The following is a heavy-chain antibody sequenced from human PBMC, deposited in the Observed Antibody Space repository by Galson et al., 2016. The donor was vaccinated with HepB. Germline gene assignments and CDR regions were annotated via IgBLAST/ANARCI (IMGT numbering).Heavy chain of an antibody. Sequence: SLRLSCAASGFIASNNHMTWVRQGPGKGLEWVSLISGRDITYSADSGKGRFTISIDNYKNTVFLQMNSLRVEDTAVYYCARDADFGVAYGMDVWGQGTTVTVSS. CDR2: ISGRDIT. D-gene: IGHD3-3*01. V-gene: IGHV3-53*01. CDR3: ARDADFGVAYGMDV. CDR1: GFIASNNH. J-gene: IGHJ6*02.